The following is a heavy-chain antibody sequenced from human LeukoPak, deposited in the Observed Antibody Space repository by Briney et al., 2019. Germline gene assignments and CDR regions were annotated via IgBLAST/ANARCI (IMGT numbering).Heavy chain of an antibody. D-gene: IGHD3-3*01. J-gene: IGHJ5*02. CDR2: ISAYNGNT. CDR3: ARGKVLRFLEYLDDTPNWFDP. CDR1: GYTFTSYG. V-gene: IGHV1-18*01. Sequence: GASVKVSCKASGYTFTSYGISWVRQAPGQGLEWMGWISAYNGNTNYAQKLQGRVTMTTDTSTTTAYMELGSLRSDDTAVYYCARGKVLRFLEYLDDTPNWFDPWGQGTLVTVSS.